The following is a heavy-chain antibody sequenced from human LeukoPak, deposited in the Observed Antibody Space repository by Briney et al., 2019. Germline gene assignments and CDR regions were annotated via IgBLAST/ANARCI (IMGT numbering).Heavy chain of an antibody. V-gene: IGHV4-30-2*01. CDR1: GGSISSGGYS. J-gene: IGHJ4*02. CDR2: IYHSGST. CDR3: ARDVAYYYGSGSYLPTLDY. Sequence: SETLSLTCTVSGGSISSGGYSWSWIRQPPGKGLEWIGYIYHSGSTYYNPSLKSRVTISVDRSKNQFSLKLSSVTAADTAVYYCARDVAYYYGSGSYLPTLDYWGQGTLVTVSS. D-gene: IGHD3-10*01.